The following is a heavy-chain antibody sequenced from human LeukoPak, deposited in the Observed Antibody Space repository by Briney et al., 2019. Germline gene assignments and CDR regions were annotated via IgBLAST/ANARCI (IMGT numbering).Heavy chain of an antibody. D-gene: IGHD5-12*01. CDR2: IRYDGSNK. J-gene: IGHJ6*03. Sequence: GGSLRLSCAASGFTFSSYGMHWVRQAPGKGLEWVAFIRYDGSNKYYADSVKGRFTISRDNSKNTLYLHVNSLRPEDTAVYYCAKGGGYEAQYYYYYMDVWGKGTTVTISS. V-gene: IGHV3-30*02. CDR3: AKGGGYEAQYYYYYMDV. CDR1: GFTFSSYG.